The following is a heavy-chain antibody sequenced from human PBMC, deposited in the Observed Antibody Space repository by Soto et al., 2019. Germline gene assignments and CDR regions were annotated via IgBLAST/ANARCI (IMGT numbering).Heavy chain of an antibody. Sequence: PGGSLRLSCAASGFTFSSYGMHWVRQAPGKGLEWVAVISYDGSNKYYADSVKGRFTISRDNSKNTLYLQMNSLRAEDTAVYYCAKDGYSTSTGRENYYYYYYMDVWGKGTTVTVSS. D-gene: IGHD4-4*01. CDR2: ISYDGSNK. CDR1: GFTFSSYG. J-gene: IGHJ6*03. V-gene: IGHV3-30*18. CDR3: AKDGYSTSTGRENYYYYYYMDV.